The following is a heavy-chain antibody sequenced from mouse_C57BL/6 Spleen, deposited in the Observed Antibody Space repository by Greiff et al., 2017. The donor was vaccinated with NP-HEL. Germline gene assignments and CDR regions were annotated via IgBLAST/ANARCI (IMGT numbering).Heavy chain of an antibody. CDR2: IYPSDSET. CDR3: ARERGPLTGYFDY. V-gene: IGHV1-61*01. D-gene: IGHD4-1*01. CDR1: GYTFTSYW. Sequence: QVQLQQPGAELVRPGSSVKLSCKASGYTFTSYWMDWVKQRPGQGLEWIGNIYPSDSETHYNQKFKDKATLTVDKSSSTAHMQLSSLTSEDSAVYYCARERGPLTGYFDYWGQGTTLTVSS. J-gene: IGHJ2*01.